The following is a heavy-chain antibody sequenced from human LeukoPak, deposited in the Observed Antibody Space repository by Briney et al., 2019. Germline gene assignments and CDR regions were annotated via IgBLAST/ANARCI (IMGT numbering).Heavy chain of an antibody. V-gene: IGHV3-53*01. D-gene: IGHD3-22*01. CDR1: GFTVRSSY. CDR2: IYSGGSP. CDR3: ARDGADNSGYYFGSL. J-gene: IGHJ3*01. Sequence: GGSLRLSCAASGFTVRSSYMSWVRQAPGKGLEWVSVIYSGGSPDYADSAKGRFTVSSDNSKNTLYLQMNSLRVEDTTVYYCARDGADNSGYYFGSLWGQGTMVTVSS.